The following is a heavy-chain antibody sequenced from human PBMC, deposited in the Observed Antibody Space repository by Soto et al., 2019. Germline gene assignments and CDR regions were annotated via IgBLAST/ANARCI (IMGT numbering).Heavy chain of an antibody. CDR2: IYYSGST. CDR3: ARHFSGYDSFDY. CDR1: GGSISSYY. V-gene: IGHV4-59*08. D-gene: IGHD5-12*01. Sequence: QVQLQESGPGLVKPSETLSLTCTVSGGSISSYYWSWIRQPPGKGLEWIGYIYYSGSTNYNPSLKSRVTISVDTSKNQFSLKLSSVTAADTAVYYCARHFSGYDSFDYWGQGTLVTVSS. J-gene: IGHJ4*02.